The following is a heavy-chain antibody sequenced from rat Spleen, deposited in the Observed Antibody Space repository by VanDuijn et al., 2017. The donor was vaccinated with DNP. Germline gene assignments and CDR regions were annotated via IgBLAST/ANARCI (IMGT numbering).Heavy chain of an antibody. Sequence: EVQLVESGGGLVQPGRSLKLSCVASGFIFSNYGMHWIRQAPTKGLEWVASISDSGGFTRYRDSVKGRFTISRDNAKSTLYLQMDSLRSEDTATYYCARSKLPGYVMDAWGQGASVTVSS. CDR3: ARSKLPGYVMDA. CDR1: GFIFSNYG. D-gene: IGHD1-4*01. V-gene: IGHV5-19*01. CDR2: ISDSGGFT. J-gene: IGHJ4*01.